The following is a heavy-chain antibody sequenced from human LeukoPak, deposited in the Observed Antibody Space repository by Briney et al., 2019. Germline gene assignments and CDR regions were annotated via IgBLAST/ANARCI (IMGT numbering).Heavy chain of an antibody. D-gene: IGHD4-17*01. Sequence: ASVKVSCKASGYTFSTFYIHWLRQDPGQGLEWMGLINPSGGSTTYAQKFQGRVTMTRDTSTSTVYMELRSLRSDDAALYYCARGPPYADYSIVFDFWGQGTLVTVSS. CDR1: GYTFSTFY. J-gene: IGHJ4*02. V-gene: IGHV1-46*01. CDR2: INPSGGST. CDR3: ARGPPYADYSIVFDF.